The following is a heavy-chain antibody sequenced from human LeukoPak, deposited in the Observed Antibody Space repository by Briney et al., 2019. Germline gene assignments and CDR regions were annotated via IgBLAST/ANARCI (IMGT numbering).Heavy chain of an antibody. CDR2: MNPNSGNT. D-gene: IGHD5-12*01. J-gene: IGHJ6*02. V-gene: IGHV1-8*01. CDR3: ARGVAHYYYYGMAV. CDR1: GYTFTSYD. Sequence: GASVKVSCKASGYTFTSYDINWVRQATGQGLEWMGWMNPNSGNTGYAQKFQGRVTMTRNTSISTAYMELSSLRSEDTAVYYWARGVAHYYYYGMAVGGQGTTVTVS.